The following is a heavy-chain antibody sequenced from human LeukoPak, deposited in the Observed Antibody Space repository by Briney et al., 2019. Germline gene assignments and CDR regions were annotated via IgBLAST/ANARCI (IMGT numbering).Heavy chain of an antibody. J-gene: IGHJ4*02. CDR2: INHSGST. D-gene: IGHD3-10*01. V-gene: IGHV4-34*01. Sequence: NPSETLSLTCAVYGGSFSGYYWSWIRQPPGKGLEWIGEINHSGSTNYNPSLKSRVTISVDTSKNQFSLKLSSVTAADTAVYYCARNGIWTVGQKYRTAMVRGVYFDYWGQGTLVTVSS. CDR1: GGSFSGYY. CDR3: ARNGIWTVGQKYRTAMVRGVYFDY.